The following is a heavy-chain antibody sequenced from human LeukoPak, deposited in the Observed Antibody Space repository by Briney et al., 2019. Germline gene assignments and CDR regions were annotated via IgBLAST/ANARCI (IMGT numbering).Heavy chain of an antibody. Sequence: KASQTLSLTCAISGDSVSSNSGAWNWIRQSPSRGLEWLGRTYYRSKWYNDFAEFVKGRITINPDTSNNQFSLQLNPVTPEGTGVYFCARGQTGSGRIFDYWGQGTLVTVSS. D-gene: IGHD2-15*01. V-gene: IGHV6-1*01. CDR1: GDSVSSNSGA. CDR2: TYYRSKWYN. J-gene: IGHJ4*02. CDR3: ARGQTGSGRIFDY.